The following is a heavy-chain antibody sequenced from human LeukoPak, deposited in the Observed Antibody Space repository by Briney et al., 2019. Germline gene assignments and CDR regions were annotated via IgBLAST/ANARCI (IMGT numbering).Heavy chain of an antibody. V-gene: IGHV4-39*07. J-gene: IGHJ4*02. CDR2: IYYSGST. Sequence: SETLSLTCTVSGGSISSSSYYWGWIRQPPGKGLEWIGSIYYSGSTYYNPSLKSRVTISVDTSKNQFSLKLSSVTAADTAVYYCARDSGPLTTVVTPDYWGQGTLVTVSS. CDR3: ARDSGPLTTVVTPDY. CDR1: GGSISSSSYY. D-gene: IGHD4-23*01.